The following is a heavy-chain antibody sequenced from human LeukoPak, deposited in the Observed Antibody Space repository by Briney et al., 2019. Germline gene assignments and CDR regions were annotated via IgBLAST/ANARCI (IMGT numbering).Heavy chain of an antibody. CDR1: GFTVSSNY. V-gene: IGHV3-66*01. CDR3: ATGPYGSGSIDY. J-gene: IGHJ4*02. CDR2: IYSGGST. D-gene: IGHD3-10*01. Sequence: GGSLRLSCAASGFTVSSNYMSWVRQAPGKGLDWVSVIYSGGSTYYADSVKGRFTISRDNSKNTLYLQMKSLRAEDTAVYYCATGPYGSGSIDYWGQGTLVTVSS.